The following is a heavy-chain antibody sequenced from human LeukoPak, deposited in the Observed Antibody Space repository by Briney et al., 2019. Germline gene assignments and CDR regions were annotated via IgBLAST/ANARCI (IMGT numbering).Heavy chain of an antibody. J-gene: IGHJ5*02. CDR3: AKDLGKWELLNGWFDP. CDR2: ISGSGGST. CDR1: GFTFSSYG. Sequence: PGGTLRLSCAASGFTFSSYGMSWVRQAPGKGLEWVSAISGSGGSTYYADSVKGRFTISRDNSKNTLYLQMNSLRAEDTAVYYCAKDLGKWELLNGWFDPWGQGTLVTVSS. D-gene: IGHD1-26*01. V-gene: IGHV3-23*01.